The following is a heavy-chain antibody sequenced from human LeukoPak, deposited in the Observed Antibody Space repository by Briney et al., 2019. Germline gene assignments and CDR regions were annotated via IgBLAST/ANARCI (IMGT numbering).Heavy chain of an antibody. V-gene: IGHV1-69*16. CDR3: ARVGLLTRTGMDV. CDR2: ILPMLGTA. CDR1: GGALSDYT. Sequence: GASVKVSCKASGGALSDYTISWVRQAPGQGLEWMGAILPMLGTAKYAQSLQGRVTITTDDSSSTVYMELSSLRFEDTASYFCARVGLLTRTGMDVWGKGTTVTVSS. D-gene: IGHD3/OR15-3a*01. J-gene: IGHJ6*03.